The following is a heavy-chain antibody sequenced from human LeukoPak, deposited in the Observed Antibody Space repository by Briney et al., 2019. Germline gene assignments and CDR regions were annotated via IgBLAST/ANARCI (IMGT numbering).Heavy chain of an antibody. Sequence: GGSLRLSCAASGFYFANYAMSWVRQAPGKVLEWVSATVGGGSPNTYHAGSVKGRFTISRDNSKNTLYLQMNSLRAEDTAVYYCAKGQTGYYYDTSGYDWFDPWGQGTLVTVSS. D-gene: IGHD3-22*01. J-gene: IGHJ5*02. CDR2: TVGGGSPNT. CDR3: AKGQTGYYYDTSGYDWFDP. CDR1: GFYFANYA. V-gene: IGHV3-23*01.